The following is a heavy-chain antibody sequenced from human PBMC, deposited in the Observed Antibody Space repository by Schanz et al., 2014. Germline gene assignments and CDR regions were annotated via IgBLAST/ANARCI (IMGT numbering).Heavy chain of an antibody. CDR1: GGSISSGSYY. J-gene: IGHJ2*01. D-gene: IGHD1-1*01. CDR2: VYTSGST. CDR3: ARDTTWRLDL. V-gene: IGHV4-61*02. Sequence: QVQLQESGPGLVKPSQTLSLTCSVSGGSISSGSYYWNWIRQPAGKGLEWIGRVYTSGSTNYNPPLKRRVPISLDTSKNQFSLTLPSRPAADTAVYYCARDTTWRLDLWGRGTLVTVSS.